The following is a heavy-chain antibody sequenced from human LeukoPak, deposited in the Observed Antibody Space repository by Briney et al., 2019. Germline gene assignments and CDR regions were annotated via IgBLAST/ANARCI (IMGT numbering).Heavy chain of an antibody. J-gene: IGHJ4*02. V-gene: IGHV4-59*01. Sequence: SETLSLTCTVSGGSISSYYWSWIRQPPGKGLEWIGYIYYSGSTNYNPSLKGPVTISVDTSNNQYSLKLSSQTAADTAVYYCARTYVSMWGKVCFDYWGQGTLVTVSS. CDR3: ARTYVSMWGKVCFDY. D-gene: IGHD1-26*01. CDR2: IYYSGST. CDR1: GGSISSYY.